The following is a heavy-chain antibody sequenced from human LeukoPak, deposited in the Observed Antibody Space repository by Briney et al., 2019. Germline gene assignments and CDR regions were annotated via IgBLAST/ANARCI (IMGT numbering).Heavy chain of an antibody. CDR1: GGSISSYY. CDR2: IYYSGGT. D-gene: IGHD6-25*01. V-gene: IGHV4-59*06. J-gene: IGHJ2*01. CDR3: ARVRGIAAAYWYFDL. Sequence: TSETLSLTCSVSGGSISSYYWSWIRQHPGKGLEWIGYIYYSGGTYYNPSLQSRITISVDTSENQFSLKLSSVTAADTAVYYCARVRGIAAAYWYFDLWGRGTLVTVSS.